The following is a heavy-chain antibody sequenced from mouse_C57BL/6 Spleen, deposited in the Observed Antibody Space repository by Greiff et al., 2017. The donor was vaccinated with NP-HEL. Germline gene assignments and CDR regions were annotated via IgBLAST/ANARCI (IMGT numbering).Heavy chain of an antibody. CDR3: ARDRSHYYGLDY. CDR2: INYDGSST. V-gene: IGHV5-16*01. Sequence: EVHLVESEGGLVQPGSSMKLSCTASGFTFSDYYMAWVRQVPEKGLEWVANINYDGSSTYYLDSLKSRFIISRDNAKNILYLQMSSLKSEDTATYYCARDRSHYYGLDYWGQGTTLTVSS. CDR1: GFTFSDYY. J-gene: IGHJ2*01. D-gene: IGHD1-1*01.